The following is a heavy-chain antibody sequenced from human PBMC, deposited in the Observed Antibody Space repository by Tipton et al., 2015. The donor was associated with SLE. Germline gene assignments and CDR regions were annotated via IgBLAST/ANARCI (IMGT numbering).Heavy chain of an antibody. Sequence: QLVQSGAEVKKPGESLKISCKSSGYTFNTYWIGWVRQIPGKGLEWMGIIYPGDSDTKYSPSFQGQVTISADKSISTAYLQWSSLKSSAPALYYCARQLDLTWDIAYWVQGTLCTVSS. D-gene: IGHD7-27*01. CDR1: GYTFNTYW. V-gene: IGHV5-51*01. J-gene: IGHJ4*02. CDR3: ARQLDLTWDIAY. CDR2: IYPGDSDT.